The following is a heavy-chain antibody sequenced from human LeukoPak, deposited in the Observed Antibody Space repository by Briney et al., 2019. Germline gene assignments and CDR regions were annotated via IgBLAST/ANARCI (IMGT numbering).Heavy chain of an antibody. J-gene: IGHJ4*02. Sequence: SGRSNNHDRYYWSWIRQHPEKHLQCFAAIDYSGSTYYNPSLKSRVTMSVDTSKNQFSLKLSSVTAADTAVYYCARDVLAVGTRWSDYCGQGTLATVSS. CDR3: ARDVLAVGTRWSDY. CDR2: IDYSGST. CDR1: GRSNNHDRYY. V-gene: IGHV4-31*02. D-gene: IGHD6-13*01.